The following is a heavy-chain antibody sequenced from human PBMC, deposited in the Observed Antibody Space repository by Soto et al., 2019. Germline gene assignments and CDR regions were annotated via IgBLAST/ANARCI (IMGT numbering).Heavy chain of an antibody. Sequence: HGESLKISCKGSGYSFTSYWIGWVRQMPGKGLEWMGIIYPGDSDTRYSPSFQGQVTISADKSISTAYLQWGSLKASDTAMYYCARTLRFLEWSYSEYYYYYGMDVWGQGTTVTVSS. J-gene: IGHJ6*02. V-gene: IGHV5-51*01. CDR2: IYPGDSDT. D-gene: IGHD3-3*01. CDR3: ARTLRFLEWSYSEYYYYYGMDV. CDR1: GYSFTSYW.